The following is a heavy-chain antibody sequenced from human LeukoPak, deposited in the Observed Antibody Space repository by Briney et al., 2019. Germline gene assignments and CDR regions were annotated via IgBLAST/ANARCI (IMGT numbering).Heavy chain of an antibody. CDR3: ARGHFGYYYDSSDFDY. V-gene: IGHV4-59*01. CDR2: IYYSGST. J-gene: IGHJ4*02. CDR1: GGSISSYY. Sequence: SETLSLTCTVSGGSISSYYWSWIRQPPGKGLEWIGYIYYSGSTNYNPSLKSRVTISVGTSKNQFSLKLSSVTAADTAVYYCARGHFGYYYDSSDFDYWGQGTLVTVSS. D-gene: IGHD3-22*01.